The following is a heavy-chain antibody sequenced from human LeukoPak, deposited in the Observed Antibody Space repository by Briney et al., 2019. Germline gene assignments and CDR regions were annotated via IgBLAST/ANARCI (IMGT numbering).Heavy chain of an antibody. V-gene: IGHV3-48*02. CDR1: GFTFSSYS. Sequence: GGSLRLSCAASGFTFSSYSMNWVRQAPGKGLEWVSYISSSSSTIYYADSVKGRFTISRDNAKNSLYLQINSLRDEDTAVYYCARDWGPSETAFDYWGQGTLVTVSS. D-gene: IGHD2-21*02. CDR2: ISSSSSTI. CDR3: ARDWGPSETAFDY. J-gene: IGHJ4*02.